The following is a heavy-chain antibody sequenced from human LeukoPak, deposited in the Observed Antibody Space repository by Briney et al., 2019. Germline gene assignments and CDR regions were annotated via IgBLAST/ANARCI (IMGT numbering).Heavy chain of an antibody. CDR3: SRGGGGSLPLY. Sequence: PGGSLTLSCAASGFTVSSNFLSWVRQPPAQGLEWVSDIYSGGSTYYADSVKGRFTISRDNYKNTLYLHMNSLRAEAPAAYFFSRGGGGSLPLYWGQGTLVTVSS. CDR1: GFTVSSNF. D-gene: IGHD2-15*01. J-gene: IGHJ4*02. V-gene: IGHV3-53*01. CDR2: IYSGGST.